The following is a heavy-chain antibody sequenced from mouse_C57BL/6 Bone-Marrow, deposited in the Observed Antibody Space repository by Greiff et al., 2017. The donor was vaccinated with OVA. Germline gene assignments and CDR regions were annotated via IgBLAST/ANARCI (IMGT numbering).Heavy chain of an antibody. J-gene: IGHJ3*01. V-gene: IGHV5-16*01. CDR2: INYDGSST. CDR1: GFTFSDYY. CDR3: ARGDPDWFAY. Sequence: EVKLMESEGGLVQPGSSMKLSCTASGFTFSDYYMAWVRQVPEKGLEWVANINYDGSSTYYLDSLKSRFIISRDTAKNILYLQMSSLKSEDTATYYCARGDPDWFAYWGQGTLVTVSA.